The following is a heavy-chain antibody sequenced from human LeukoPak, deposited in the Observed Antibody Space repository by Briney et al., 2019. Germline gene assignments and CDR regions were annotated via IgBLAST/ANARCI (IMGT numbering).Heavy chain of an antibody. J-gene: IGHJ5*02. CDR2: MNPNSGNT. CDR1: GYTFTSYD. D-gene: IGHD3-16*02. V-gene: IGHV1-8*01. CDR3: AREAYDYVWGSYRYWFDP. Sequence: ASVKVSCKASGYTFTSYDINWVRQATGQGLEWMGWMNPNSGNTGYAQKFQGRATMTRNTSISTAYMELSSLRSEDTAVYYCAREAYDYVWGSYRYWFDPWGQGTLVTVSS.